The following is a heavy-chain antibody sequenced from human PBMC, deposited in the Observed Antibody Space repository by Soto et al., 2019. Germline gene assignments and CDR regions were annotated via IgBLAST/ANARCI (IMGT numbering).Heavy chain of an antibody. CDR3: ARDRRYSSGWYLPYGMDV. D-gene: IGHD6-19*01. J-gene: IGHJ6*02. V-gene: IGHV4-31*03. Sequence: SETLSLTCTVSGGSISSGGYYWSWIRQHPGKGLEWIGYIYYSGSTYYNPSLKSRVTISVDTSKNQFSLRLSSVTAADTAVYYCARDRRYSSGWYLPYGMDVWGQGTTVTVSS. CDR2: IYYSGST. CDR1: GGSISSGGYY.